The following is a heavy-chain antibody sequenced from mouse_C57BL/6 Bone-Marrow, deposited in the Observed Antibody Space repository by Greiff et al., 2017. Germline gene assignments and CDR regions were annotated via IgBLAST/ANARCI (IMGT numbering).Heavy chain of an antibody. CDR1: GYAFSSYW. CDR3: AREVFGRYGFDV. Sequence: QVQLQQSGAELVKPGASVKISCKASGYAFSSYWMNWVKQRPGKGLEWIGQIYPGDGDTNYNGKFKGKATLTADKSSSTAYMQLSSLTSEDSAVYCCAREVFGRYGFDVWGTGTTVTVSS. CDR2: IYPGDGDT. J-gene: IGHJ1*03. V-gene: IGHV1-80*01. D-gene: IGHD2-14*01.